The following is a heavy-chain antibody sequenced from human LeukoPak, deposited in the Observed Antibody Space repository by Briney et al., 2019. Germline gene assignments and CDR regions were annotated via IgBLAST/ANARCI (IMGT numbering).Heavy chain of an antibody. V-gene: IGHV1-2*06. J-gene: IGHJ4*02. CDR2: INPNSGGT. CDR1: GHTFTGYY. CDR3: ARDPAYDGIDY. Sequence: ASVKVSCKASGHTFTGYYMHWVRQAPGQGLEWMGRINPNSGGTNYAQKFQGRVTMTRDTSISTAYMELSRLRSDDTAVYYCARDPAYDGIDYWGQGTLVTVSS. D-gene: IGHD3-16*01.